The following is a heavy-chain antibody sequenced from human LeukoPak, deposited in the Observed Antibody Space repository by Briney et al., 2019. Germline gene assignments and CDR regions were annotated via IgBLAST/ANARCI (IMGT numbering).Heavy chain of an antibody. Sequence: SETLSLTCTDSGDSISSSNYYWGWIRQPPGKGLEWIGNVYYSGSTFYNPSLKSRVTISVDTSKNQFSLKLGSVTAADTAVYYCATSYGGHGNVFDYWGQGTLVTVSS. V-gene: IGHV4-39*01. D-gene: IGHD4-23*01. CDR1: GDSISSSNYY. J-gene: IGHJ4*02. CDR2: VYYSGST. CDR3: ATSYGGHGNVFDY.